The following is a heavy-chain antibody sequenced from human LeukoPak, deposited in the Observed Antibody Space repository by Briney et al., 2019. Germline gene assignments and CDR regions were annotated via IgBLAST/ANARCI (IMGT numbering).Heavy chain of an antibody. Sequence: GESLQISFQGSGYSFTSYWIGWVRPMPGKGLEWMGIIYPGDSDTRYSPSFQGQVTISADKSISTAYLQWSSLKASDTAMYYCARQGVVMNNWFDPWGQGTLVTVSS. V-gene: IGHV5-51*01. CDR1: GYSFTSYW. J-gene: IGHJ5*02. CDR3: ARQGVVMNNWFDP. CDR2: IYPGDSDT. D-gene: IGHD3-3*01.